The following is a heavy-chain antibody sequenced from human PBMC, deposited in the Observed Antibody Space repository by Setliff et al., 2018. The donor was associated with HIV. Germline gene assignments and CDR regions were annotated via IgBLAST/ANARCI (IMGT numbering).Heavy chain of an antibody. CDR1: GTDLNVGY. J-gene: IGHJ4*02. V-gene: IGHV3-11*01. CDR2: ISNSSHDI. Sequence: GGSLRLSCVASGTDLNVGYMSWIRQAPGKGPEWVSYISNSSHDIAYGDSVKGRFTISRDNAKNSLYLQMKNLRVDDTAVYYCARWSGRTGGFWGQGALVTVSS. CDR3: ARWSGRTGGF. D-gene: IGHD3-10*01.